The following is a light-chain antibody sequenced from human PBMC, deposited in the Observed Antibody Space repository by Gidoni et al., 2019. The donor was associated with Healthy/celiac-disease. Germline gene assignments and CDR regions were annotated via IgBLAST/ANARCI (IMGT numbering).Light chain of an antibody. CDR3: QQYYSTPRT. V-gene: IGKV4-1*01. CDR2: WAS. J-gene: IGKJ3*01. CDR1: QSVLYSSNNKNY. Sequence: IVMTQSPDSLAVSLGERATSNCKSSQSVLYSSNNKNYLAWYQQKPGQPPKLLIYWASTRESGVPDRFSGSGSGTDFTLTISSLQAEDVAVYYCQQYYSTPRTFGHGTKVDIK.